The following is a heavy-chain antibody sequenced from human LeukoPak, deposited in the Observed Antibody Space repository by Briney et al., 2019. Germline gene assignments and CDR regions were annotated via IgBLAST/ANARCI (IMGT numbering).Heavy chain of an antibody. CDR2: ISSSSSTI. CDR1: GFTFSSYS. V-gene: IGHV3-48*01. D-gene: IGHD3-3*01. J-gene: IGHJ6*03. CDR3: ARLSVGDHYDFWSGYYPYYYYMDV. Sequence: GGSLRLSCAASGFTFSSYSMNWVRQAPGKGLEWVSYISSSSSTIYYADSVKGRFTISRDNAKNSLYLQMNSLRAEDTAVYYCARLSVGDHYDFWSGYYPYYYYMDVWGKGTTVTVSS.